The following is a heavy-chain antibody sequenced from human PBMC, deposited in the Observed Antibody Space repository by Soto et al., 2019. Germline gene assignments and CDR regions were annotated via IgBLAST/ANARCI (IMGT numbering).Heavy chain of an antibody. V-gene: IGHV4-59*04. D-gene: IGHD6-19*01. J-gene: IGHJ4*01. Sequence: SETLSLTCTVSGGSISGYYWSWLRQPPGKGLEWIGTIYYHGNTYSNPSLKSRVTISVDTSNNQLSLKLRSVTAADTAVYYCARHDGFSSGWIFDYWGHGTLVTVSS. CDR3: ARHDGFSSGWIFDY. CDR1: GGSISGYY. CDR2: IYYHGNT.